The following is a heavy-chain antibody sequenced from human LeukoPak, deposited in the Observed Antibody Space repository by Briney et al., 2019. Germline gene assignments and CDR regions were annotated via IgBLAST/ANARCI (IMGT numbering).Heavy chain of an antibody. CDR1: GFTFGTYA. J-gene: IGHJ4*02. CDR2: ISDSAEST. D-gene: IGHD3-3*01. V-gene: IGHV3-23*01. CDR3: ARGYYVDY. Sequence: PGGSLRLSCEASGFTFGTYAMSWVRQAPGKGLVWVSTISDSAESTYYADSVKGRFTISRDNAKNSLYLQMNSLRAEDTAVYYCARGYYVDYWGQGTLVTVSS.